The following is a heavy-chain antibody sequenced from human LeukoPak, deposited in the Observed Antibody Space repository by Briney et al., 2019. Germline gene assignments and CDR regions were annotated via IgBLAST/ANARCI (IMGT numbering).Heavy chain of an antibody. J-gene: IGHJ3*02. CDR2: FSWNSGTI. V-gene: IGHV3-9*01. CDR3: VKGAAYHLGDAFDI. CDR1: GFTFDDYV. D-gene: IGHD2-15*01. Sequence: GGSLRLSCAASGFTFDDYVMNWVRQAPGKGLEWVSGFSWNSGTIGYADSVKGRFTISRDNAKNSLYLQMNSLRAEDTALYYCVKGAAYHLGDAFDIWGQGTMVTVSS.